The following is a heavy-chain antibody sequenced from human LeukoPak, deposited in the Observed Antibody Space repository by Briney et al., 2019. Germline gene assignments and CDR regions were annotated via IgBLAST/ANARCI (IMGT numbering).Heavy chain of an antibody. Sequence: GGFLRLSCTASGFPFSAYAMSWVRLAPGKGLDWVSGTNVGGDRTYYADSVKGRFTISRDNSRNTLYLQMSGLRADDTAVYYCAKETRETRLANYFYDSSGYSNIDSWGQGTLVIVSA. CDR3: AKETRETRLANYFYDSSGYSNIDS. J-gene: IGHJ4*02. V-gene: IGHV3-23*01. CDR2: TNVGGDRT. CDR1: GFPFSAYA. D-gene: IGHD3-22*01.